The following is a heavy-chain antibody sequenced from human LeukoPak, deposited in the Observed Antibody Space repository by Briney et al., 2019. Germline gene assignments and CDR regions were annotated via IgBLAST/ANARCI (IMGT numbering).Heavy chain of an antibody. CDR3: AREGNYYGSGSTINWFDP. J-gene: IGHJ5*02. CDR1: GYTFTGYY. Sequence: GASVKVSCKASGYTFTGYYMHWVQQAPGQGLEWMGWINPNSGGTNYAQKFQGRVTMTRDTSISTAYMELSRLRSDDTAVYYCAREGNYYGSGSTINWFDPWGQGTLVTVSS. CDR2: INPNSGGT. V-gene: IGHV1-2*02. D-gene: IGHD3-10*01.